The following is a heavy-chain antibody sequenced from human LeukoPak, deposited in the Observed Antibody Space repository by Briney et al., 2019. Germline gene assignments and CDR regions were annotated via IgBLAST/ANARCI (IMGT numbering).Heavy chain of an antibody. J-gene: IGHJ4*02. D-gene: IGHD3-3*01. CDR1: GFTFSDYY. V-gene: IGHV3-11*04. CDR3: ARDNSDFWSGYQGGVSFDY. Sequence: PGGSLRLSCAASGFTFSDYYMSWIRQAPGKGLEWVSYISSSGSTIYYADSVKGRFTISRDNAKSSLYLQMNSLRAEDTAVYYCARDNSDFWSGYQGGVSFDYWGQGTLVTVSS. CDR2: ISSSGSTI.